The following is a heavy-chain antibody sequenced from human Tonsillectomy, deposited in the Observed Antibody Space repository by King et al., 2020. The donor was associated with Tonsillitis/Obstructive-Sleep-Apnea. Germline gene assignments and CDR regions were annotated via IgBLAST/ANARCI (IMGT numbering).Heavy chain of an antibody. V-gene: IGHV3-9*01. D-gene: IGHD3-3*01. CDR3: AKGITIFGVADYFDY. Sequence: VQLVESGGGLVQSGRSLRLSCAASGFTFDDYAMHWVRQGPGKGLEWVAGISFNSDNIGYADSVKGRFTISSDNAKNSLYLQMNSLRGEYTALYDCAKGITIFGVADYFDYWGQGTLVSVSS. CDR1: GFTFDDYA. CDR2: ISFNSDNI. J-gene: IGHJ4*02.